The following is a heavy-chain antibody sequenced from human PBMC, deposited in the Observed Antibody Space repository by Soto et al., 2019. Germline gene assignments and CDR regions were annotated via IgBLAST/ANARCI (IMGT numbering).Heavy chain of an antibody. CDR2: VNAGNGNT. D-gene: IGHD2-21*02. Sequence: QVQLVQSGAEVKKPGASVKVSCKASGYTFTSYAMHWVRQAPGQRLEWMGWVNAGNGNTKYSQKFQGRVTITRDTSASTAYMELSSLRSEDTAVYYCARSIVVVTALDYWGQRTLGTVYS. V-gene: IGHV1-3*01. CDR1: GYTFTSYA. J-gene: IGHJ4*02. CDR3: ARSIVVVTALDY.